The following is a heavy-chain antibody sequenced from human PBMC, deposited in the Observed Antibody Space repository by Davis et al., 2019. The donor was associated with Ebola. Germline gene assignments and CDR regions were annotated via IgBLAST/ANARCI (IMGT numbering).Heavy chain of an antibody. J-gene: IGHJ6*02. CDR1: GGSFSGYY. CDR3: AREPLVGATKSYYYYGMDV. V-gene: IGHV4-34*01. CDR2: INHSGST. Sequence: SETLSLTCAVYGGSFSGYYWSWIRQPPGKGLEWIGEINHSGSTNYNPSLKSRVTISVDTSKNQFSLKLSSVTAADTAVYYCAREPLVGATKSYYYYGMDVWGQGTTVTVSS. D-gene: IGHD1-26*01.